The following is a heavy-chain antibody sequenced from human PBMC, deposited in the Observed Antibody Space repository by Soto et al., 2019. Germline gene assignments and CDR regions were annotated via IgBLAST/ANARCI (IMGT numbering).Heavy chain of an antibody. V-gene: IGHV4-34*01. CDR2: INHSGST. J-gene: IGHJ6*02. Sequence: QVQLQQCGAGLLKPSEPLSLTCAVSGGSFSGYYWSWIRPPPGTVLEGIGEINHSGSTNYNPSPKRRVTISVDTSKNQFSLKLSSVTAADTAVYYCARGRGVLLWFGELFDYYDYGMDVWGQGTTVTVSS. CDR1: GGSFSGYY. D-gene: IGHD3-10*01. CDR3: ARGRGVLLWFGELFDYYDYGMDV.